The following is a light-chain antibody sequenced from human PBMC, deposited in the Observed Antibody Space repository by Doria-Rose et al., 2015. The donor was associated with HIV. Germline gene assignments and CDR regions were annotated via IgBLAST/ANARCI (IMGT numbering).Light chain of an antibody. V-gene: IGLV2-14*03. J-gene: IGLJ2*01. Sequence: QSVLIQPASVSGSPGQSITISCTGTTSDIGGYNYVSWYQQHPGEAPKLMVYDVNERPSGVSERFPGSKSGNTASLTISGLQAEDEADYYCSSYTSSTTLIFGGGTKLTVL. CDR1: TSDIGGYNY. CDR2: DVN. CDR3: SSYTSSTTLI.